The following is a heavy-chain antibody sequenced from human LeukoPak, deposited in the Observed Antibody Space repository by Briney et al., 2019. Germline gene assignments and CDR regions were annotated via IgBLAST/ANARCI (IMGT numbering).Heavy chain of an antibody. Sequence: GGSLRLSCAASGFTFSSYWMSWVRQAPGKGLEWVANIKQDGSEKCYVDSVKGRFTISRDNAKNSLYLQMNSLRAEDTAVYYCAKLSSSWYLDYWGQGTLVTVSS. CDR1: GFTFSSYW. CDR2: IKQDGSEK. CDR3: AKLSSSWYLDY. J-gene: IGHJ4*02. V-gene: IGHV3-7*03. D-gene: IGHD6-13*01.